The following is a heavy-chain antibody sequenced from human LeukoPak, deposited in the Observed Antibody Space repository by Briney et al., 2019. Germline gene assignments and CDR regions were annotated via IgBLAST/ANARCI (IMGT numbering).Heavy chain of an antibody. D-gene: IGHD3-22*01. J-gene: IGHJ6*02. CDR1: GFTFSSYA. Sequence: PGRSLRLSCAASGFTFSSYAMHWVRQAPGKGLEWVAVISYDGSNKYYADSVKGRFTISRDNSKNTLYLQMNSLRAEDTAVYYCASLFGYHYDSSAYLGPRSYYYYGMDVWAKGPRSPSP. CDR2: ISYDGSNK. V-gene: IGHV3-30-3*01. CDR3: ASLFGYHYDSSAYLGPRSYYYYGMDV.